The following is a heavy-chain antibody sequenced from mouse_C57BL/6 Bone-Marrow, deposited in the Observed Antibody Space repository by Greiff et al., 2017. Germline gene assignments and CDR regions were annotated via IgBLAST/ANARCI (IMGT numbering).Heavy chain of an antibody. CDR2: IHPNSGST. V-gene: IGHV1-64*01. D-gene: IGHD2-2*01. Sequence: VQLQQPGAELVKPGASVKLSCKASGYTFTSYWMHWVKQRPGQGLEWIGMIHPNSGSTNYNEKFKSKATLTVDKSSSTAYMQLSSLTSEDSAVYYCARLVTTRRGFAYWGQGTLVTVSA. CDR3: ARLVTTRRGFAY. CDR1: GYTFTSYW. J-gene: IGHJ3*01.